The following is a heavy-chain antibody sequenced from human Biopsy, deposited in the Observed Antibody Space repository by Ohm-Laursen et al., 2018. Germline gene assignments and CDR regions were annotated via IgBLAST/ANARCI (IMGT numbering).Heavy chain of an antibody. J-gene: IGHJ2*01. Sequence: PGTLSLTCTVSGASISAYYWSWIRQPPGKGLEWIGYLYYSGSTNYNPSLQSRVTISVDTSKNHFSMRLRSVTPADTAIYYCARDRGYYSDRTVPGYFDLWGRGTLVTVSS. V-gene: IGHV4-59*01. CDR2: LYYSGST. CDR3: ARDRGYYSDRTVPGYFDL. D-gene: IGHD3-22*01. CDR1: GASISAYY.